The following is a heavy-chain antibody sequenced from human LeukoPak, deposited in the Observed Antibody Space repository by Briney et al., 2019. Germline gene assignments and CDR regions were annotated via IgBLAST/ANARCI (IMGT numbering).Heavy chain of an antibody. D-gene: IGHD2-15*01. V-gene: IGHV4-34*01. CDR2: INHRGST. CDR3: ARVSPATSLSVDY. CDR1: GFTFSSYS. J-gene: IGHJ4*02. Sequence: PGGSLRLSCAASGFTFSSYSMNWVRQAPGKGLEWIGEINHRGSTNYNPSLKSRVTISVDTSKNQFSLKLSSVTAADTAVYYCARVSPATSLSVDYWGQGTLVTVSS.